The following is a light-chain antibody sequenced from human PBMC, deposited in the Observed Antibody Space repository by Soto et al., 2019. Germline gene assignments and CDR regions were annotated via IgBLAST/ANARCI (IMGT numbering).Light chain of an antibody. J-gene: IGKJ1*01. CDR3: QQYNNWPWT. Sequence: PGERATLSCRASQSVSSSYLAWYQQKPGQAPRLLIYGASSRATGIPARFSGSGSGTDFTLTISSLQSEDFAVYYCQQYNNWPWTFGQGTKVDIK. CDR2: GAS. V-gene: IGKV3D-15*01. CDR1: QSVSSSY.